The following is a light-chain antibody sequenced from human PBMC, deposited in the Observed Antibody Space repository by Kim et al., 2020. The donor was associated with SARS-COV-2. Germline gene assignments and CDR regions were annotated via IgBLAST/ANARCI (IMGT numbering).Light chain of an antibody. Sequence: VALGQTVRITCQGDSLRNYYASWYQQKPGQAPVLVIYGKNNRPSGIPDRFSGSSSGNTASLTITGAQAEDEADYYCNSRDSSGDWVFGGGTQLTVL. J-gene: IGLJ3*02. V-gene: IGLV3-19*01. CDR2: GKN. CDR1: SLRNYY. CDR3: NSRDSSGDWV.